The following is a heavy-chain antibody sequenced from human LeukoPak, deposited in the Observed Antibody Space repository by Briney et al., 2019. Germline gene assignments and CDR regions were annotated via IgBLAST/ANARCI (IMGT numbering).Heavy chain of an antibody. V-gene: IGHV3-23*01. CDR2: ISGSGGST. J-gene: IGHJ4*02. D-gene: IGHD2-2*01. CDR3: AKQLRKYQLLDFDY. CDR1: GFTFSSYA. Sequence: GGSLRLSCAASGFTFSSYAMSWVRQAPGKGLEWVSAISGSGGSTYYADSVKGRFTISRDNSKNTLYLQMNSLRAEDAAVYYCAKQLRKYQLLDFDYWGQGTLVTVSS.